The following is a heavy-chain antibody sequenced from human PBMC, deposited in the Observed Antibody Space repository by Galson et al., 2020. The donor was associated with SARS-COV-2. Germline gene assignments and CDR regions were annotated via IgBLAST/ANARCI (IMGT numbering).Heavy chain of an antibody. CDR3: VKGWVATEGMDV. CDR2: ISSNGGST. D-gene: IGHD5-12*01. Sequence: TGGSLRLSCAASGFTVSSNYMSWVRQAPGKGLEYVSAISSNGGSTYYADSVKGRFTISRDNSKNTLYLQMSSLRAEDTAVYYCVKGWVATEGMDVWGQGTTVTVSS. CDR1: GFTVSSNY. V-gene: IGHV3-64D*08. J-gene: IGHJ6*02.